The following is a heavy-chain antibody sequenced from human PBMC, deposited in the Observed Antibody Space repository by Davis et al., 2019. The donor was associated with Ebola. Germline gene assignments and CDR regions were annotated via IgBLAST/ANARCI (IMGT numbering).Heavy chain of an antibody. CDR3: AREVSGYSSGWYSWYFDL. Sequence: GGSLRLSCAASGFTVSSNHMSWVRQAPGKGLEWVSSISSSSSYIYYADSVKGRFTISRDNAKNSLYLQMNSLRAEDTAVYYCAREVSGYSSGWYSWYFDLWGRGTLVTVSS. CDR1: GFTVSSNH. V-gene: IGHV3-21*01. J-gene: IGHJ2*01. D-gene: IGHD6-19*01. CDR2: ISSSSSYI.